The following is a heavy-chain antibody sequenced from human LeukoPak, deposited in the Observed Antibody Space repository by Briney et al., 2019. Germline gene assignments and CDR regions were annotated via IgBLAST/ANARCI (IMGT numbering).Heavy chain of an antibody. CDR1: GISFSNYS. V-gene: IGHV3-21*01. CDR3: ARGGEYCSSTSCYMGDAFEI. J-gene: IGHJ3*02. Sequence: GGSLRLSCAASGISFSNYSMNWVRQAPGKGLEWVSSISSSSSYIYYADSVKGRFTISRDNAKNSLYLQMNSLRAEDTAVYYCARGGEYCSSTSCYMGDAFEIWGQGTMVTVSS. CDR2: ISSSSSYI. D-gene: IGHD2-2*02.